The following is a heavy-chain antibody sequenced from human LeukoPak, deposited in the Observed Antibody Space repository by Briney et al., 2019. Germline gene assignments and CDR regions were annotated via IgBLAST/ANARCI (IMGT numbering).Heavy chain of an antibody. D-gene: IGHD2-15*01. Sequence: GVSLRLSCAASGFAVSAYSMNWVRQAPGKGLEWVSFISTGSTYLNYADSVRGRFTISRDNAKNSLFLEMNSLRAEDTAVYYCARGRVVSDDALDIWGQGTVVTVSS. CDR1: GFAVSAYS. J-gene: IGHJ3*02. CDR3: ARGRVVSDDALDI. CDR2: ISTGSTYL. V-gene: IGHV3-21*01.